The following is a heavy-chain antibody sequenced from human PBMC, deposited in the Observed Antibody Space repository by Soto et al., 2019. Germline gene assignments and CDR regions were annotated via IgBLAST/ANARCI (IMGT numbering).Heavy chain of an antibody. V-gene: IGHV4-34*01. CDR3: ARLEVTSADSFDV. D-gene: IGHD2-21*02. CDR1: GDSFSGPY. J-gene: IGHJ3*01. CDR2: INHRGST. Sequence: QVQLQQWGAGLLKPSETLSLTCAVYGDSFSGPYWTWIRQTPGKGLEWIGEINHRGSTDYHPSLKSRVTISVDTSKNQFSLNLSSVSAADTAVYFCARLEVTSADSFDVWGPGTMVTVSS.